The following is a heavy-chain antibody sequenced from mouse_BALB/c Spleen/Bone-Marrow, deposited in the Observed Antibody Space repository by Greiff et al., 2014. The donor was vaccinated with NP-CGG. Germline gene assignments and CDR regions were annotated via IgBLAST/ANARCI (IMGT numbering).Heavy chain of an antibody. D-gene: IGHD2-3*01. Sequence: EVMLVESGGGLVKPGGSLKLSCAASGFAFSSYDMSWVRQTPEKRLEWVAYISHGGGTTYYSDTVKGRFTISRDNAKNTLYLQMSSLKSEDIAIYYCTRHGGYYPYYYAMDYWGQGTSVTVSS. J-gene: IGHJ4*01. CDR1: GFAFSSYD. V-gene: IGHV5-12-1*01. CDR2: ISHGGGTT. CDR3: TRHGGYYPYYYAMDY.